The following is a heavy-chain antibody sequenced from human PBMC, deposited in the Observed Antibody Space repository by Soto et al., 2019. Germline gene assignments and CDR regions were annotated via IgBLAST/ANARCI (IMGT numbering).Heavy chain of an antibody. Sequence: LRLSCAVSGFTVSSNYMTWVRQPPGKGLEWVSVMYTSGRTYYGDSVKGRVTISRDNSKNTLYLQMNSLRVEDTAVYYCARTLASARQVDYWGQGTLVTVSS. CDR3: ARTLASARQVDY. CDR1: GFTVSSNY. J-gene: IGHJ4*02. CDR2: MYTSGRT. V-gene: IGHV3-66*01. D-gene: IGHD6-13*01.